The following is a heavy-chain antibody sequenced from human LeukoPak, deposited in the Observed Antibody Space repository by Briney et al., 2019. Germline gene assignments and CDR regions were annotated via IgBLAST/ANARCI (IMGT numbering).Heavy chain of an antibody. CDR1: GFTFSSYA. Sequence: PGGSLRLSCAASGFTFSSYAMSWVRQAPGKGLEWVSAISGSGGSTYYADSVEGRFTISRDNSKNTLYLQMNSLRAEDTAVYYCAKDPGGSGYYYYFDYWGQGTLVTVSS. V-gene: IGHV3-23*01. CDR3: AKDPGGSGYYYYFDY. D-gene: IGHD3-22*01. CDR2: ISGSGGST. J-gene: IGHJ4*02.